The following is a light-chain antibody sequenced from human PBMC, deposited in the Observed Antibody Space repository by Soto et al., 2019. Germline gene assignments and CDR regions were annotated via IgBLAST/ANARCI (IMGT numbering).Light chain of an antibody. CDR2: GAS. CDR3: QQYGSSPPIT. Sequence: IALTQAPGTLSLSPGERATPSCGASQSVSNNYLAWYQQKPGQAPRLLIYGASSRATGIPDRFSGSGSGTDFTLTISRLEPEDFAVYYCQQYGSSPPITFGQGTRLEIK. CDR1: QSVSNNY. J-gene: IGKJ5*01. V-gene: IGKV3-20*01.